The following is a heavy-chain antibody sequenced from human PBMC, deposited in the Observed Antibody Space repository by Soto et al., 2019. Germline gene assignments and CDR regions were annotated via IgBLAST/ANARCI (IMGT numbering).Heavy chain of an antibody. CDR2: IIPIFGTA. V-gene: IGHV1-69*13. J-gene: IGHJ5*02. Sequence: ASVKVSCKASGGTFSSYAISWVRQAPGQGLEWMGGIIPIFGTANYAQKFQGRVTITADESTSTAYMELSSLRSEDTAVYYCARVGSAQLWLGGWFDPWGQGTLVTVSS. D-gene: IGHD5-18*01. CDR1: GGTFSSYA. CDR3: ARVGSAQLWLGGWFDP.